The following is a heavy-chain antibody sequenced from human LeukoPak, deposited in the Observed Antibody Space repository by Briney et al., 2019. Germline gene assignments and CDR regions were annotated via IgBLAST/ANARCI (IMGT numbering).Heavy chain of an antibody. J-gene: IGHJ4*02. CDR1: GTSISSGAYS. Sequence: NPSETLSLTCTVSGTSISSGAYSWSWVRQHPGKGLEWIAYIYYSGNTYYNPSLKRRVTISVDTSKNQFSLKLSSVTAADTAVYYCARTITIFGALGYFDYWAREPWSPSPQ. CDR2: IYYSGNT. D-gene: IGHD3-3*01. CDR3: ARTITIFGALGYFDY. V-gene: IGHV4-31*03.